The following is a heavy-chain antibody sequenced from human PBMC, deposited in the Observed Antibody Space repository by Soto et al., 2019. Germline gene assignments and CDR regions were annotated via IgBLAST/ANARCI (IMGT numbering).Heavy chain of an antibody. D-gene: IGHD5-18*01. CDR2: VYHSGST. Sequence: SETLSLTCSVSGDSITTYYWSWIRQPPGKGLEYIGYVYHSGSTSYNPSLKSRVTMSIDTSKSRFSLELIYVTAADTAVYYCARSRRGYSFGLFDYWGQGTLVTVSS. CDR1: GDSITTYY. J-gene: IGHJ4*02. CDR3: ARSRRGYSFGLFDY. V-gene: IGHV4-59*01.